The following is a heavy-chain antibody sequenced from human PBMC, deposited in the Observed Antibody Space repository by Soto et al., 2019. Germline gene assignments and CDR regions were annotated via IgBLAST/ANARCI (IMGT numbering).Heavy chain of an antibody. D-gene: IGHD6-19*01. CDR2: ISGSGGST. CDR3: ASRGGSGWQGDFDY. J-gene: IGHJ4*02. CDR1: GFTFSSYA. Sequence: EVQLLESGGGLVQPGGSLRLSCAASGFTFSSYAMSWVRQAPGKGLEWVSAISGSGGSTYYADSVKGRFTISRDNSKNTLDLQMNSLRAEDTAVYYCASRGGSGWQGDFDYWGQGTLVTVSS. V-gene: IGHV3-23*01.